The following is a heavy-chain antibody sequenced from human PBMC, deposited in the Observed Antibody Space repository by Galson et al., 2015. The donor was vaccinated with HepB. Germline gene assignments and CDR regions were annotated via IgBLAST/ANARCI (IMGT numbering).Heavy chain of an antibody. CDR3: ARGPLIFPTEQFDD. CDR2: ISGSSIVI. Sequence: SLRLSCAPSGFTFSTYAMCWVRQAPGKGLEWLSHISGSSIVIYYADSVKGRFTISRGNAKSTLYLQTNSLRAEDTALYFCARGPLIFPTEQFDDWGQGTQVTVSS. V-gene: IGHV3-23*01. D-gene: IGHD1-14*01. J-gene: IGHJ4*02. CDR1: GFTFSTYA.